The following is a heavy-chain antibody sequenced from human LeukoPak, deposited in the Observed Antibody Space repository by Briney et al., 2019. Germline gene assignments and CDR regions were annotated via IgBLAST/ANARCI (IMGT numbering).Heavy chain of an antibody. CDR3: ARSMRGGYNWNDFSYYYMDV. CDR1: GYTFTSYG. CDR2: ISAYNGNT. V-gene: IGHV1-18*01. Sequence: ASVKVSCKASGYTFTSYGISWVLQAPGQGLEWMGWISAYNGNTNYAQKLQGRVTMTTDTSTSTAYMELRSLRSDDTAVYYCARSMRGGYNWNDFSYYYMDVWGKGTTVTVSS. J-gene: IGHJ6*03. D-gene: IGHD1-1*01.